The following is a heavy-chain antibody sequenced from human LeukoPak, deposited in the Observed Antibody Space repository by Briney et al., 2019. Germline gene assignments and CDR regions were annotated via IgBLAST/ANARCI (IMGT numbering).Heavy chain of an antibody. J-gene: IGHJ4*02. D-gene: IGHD6-13*01. Sequence: SETLSLTCAVYGGSFSGYYWRWIRQPPGKGLEWIGEINHSGSTNYNPSLKSRVTISVDTSKNQFSLKLSSVTAADTAVYYCARVPQFRIAAKGRGAYFDYWGQGTLVTVSS. CDR2: INHSGST. CDR1: GGSFSGYY. CDR3: ARVPQFRIAAKGRGAYFDY. V-gene: IGHV4-34*01.